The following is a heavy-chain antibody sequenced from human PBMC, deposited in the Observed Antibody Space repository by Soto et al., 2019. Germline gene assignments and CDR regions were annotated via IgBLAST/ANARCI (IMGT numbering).Heavy chain of an antibody. CDR1: GYTFTGYY. J-gene: IGHJ6*03. Sequence: ASVKVSCKASGYTFTGYYMHWVRQAPGQGLEWMGWINPNSGGTNYAQKFQGWVTMTRDTSISTAYMELSRLRSDDTAVYYCARDWRGSSYMDVWGKGTTVTVSS. CDR3: ARDWRGSSYMDV. V-gene: IGHV1-2*04. CDR2: INPNSGGT. D-gene: IGHD6-6*01.